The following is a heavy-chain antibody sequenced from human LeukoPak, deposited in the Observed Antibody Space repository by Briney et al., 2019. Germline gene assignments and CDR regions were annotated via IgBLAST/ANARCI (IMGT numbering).Heavy chain of an antibody. V-gene: IGHV4-59*02. D-gene: IGHD6-13*01. CDR1: GGSVSGYY. CDR3: ARLRAAAANNWFDP. J-gene: IGHJ5*02. Sequence: SETLSLTCTVSGGSVSGYYWSWIRQPPGKGLEWIGYTYSSGSTTYNPSLKSRVTMSVDTSKIQFSLKLSSVTAADTAVYYCARLRAAAANNWFDPWGQGTLVTVSS. CDR2: TYSSGST.